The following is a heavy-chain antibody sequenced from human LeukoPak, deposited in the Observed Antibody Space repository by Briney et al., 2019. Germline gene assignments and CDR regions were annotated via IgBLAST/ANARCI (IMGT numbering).Heavy chain of an antibody. J-gene: IGHJ4*02. CDR3: ARDRSALHYYDSSGYSEIDY. CDR1: GYTFTGYY. D-gene: IGHD3-22*01. CDR2: INPNSGGT. V-gene: IGHV1-2*02. Sequence: ASVKVSCKASGYTFTGYYMHWVRQAPGQGLEWMGWINPNSGGTNYAQKFQGRVTMTRDTSISTAYMELSRLRSDDTAVYYCARDRSALHYYDSSGYSEIDYWGQGTLVTVSS.